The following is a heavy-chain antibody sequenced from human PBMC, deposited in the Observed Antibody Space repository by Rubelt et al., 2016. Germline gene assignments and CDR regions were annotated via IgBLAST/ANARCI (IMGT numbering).Heavy chain of an antibody. CDR2: ISSSGSAI. D-gene: IGHD3-3*01. CDR3: ARVNYDFWSGYYSGTDY. V-gene: IGHV3-48*01. Sequence: VSGKGLEWVSHISSSGSAIHYGDSVKGRFTISRDNAKNSLYLQMNSLRAEDTAVYYCARVNYDFWSGYYSGTDYWGQGTLVTVSS. J-gene: IGHJ4*02.